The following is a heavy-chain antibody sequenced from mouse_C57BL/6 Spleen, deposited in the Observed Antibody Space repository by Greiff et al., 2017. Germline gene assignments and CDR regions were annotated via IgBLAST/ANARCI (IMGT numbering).Heavy chain of an antibody. D-gene: IGHD2-4*01. CDR3: AGDDYGAWFAY. CDR1: GYTFTSYT. J-gene: IGHJ3*01. V-gene: IGHV1-4*01. Sequence: VQLQQSGAELARPGASVKMSCKASGYTFTSYTMHWVKQRPGQGLEWIGYINPSSGYTKYNQKFKDKATLPADKSSSTAYMQLSSLTSEDSAVYYCAGDDYGAWFAYWGQGTLVTVSA. CDR2: INPSSGYT.